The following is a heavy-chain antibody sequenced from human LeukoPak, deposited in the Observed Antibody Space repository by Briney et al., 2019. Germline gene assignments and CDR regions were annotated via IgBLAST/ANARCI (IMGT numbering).Heavy chain of an antibody. CDR1: GGSFSGYY. V-gene: IGHV4-34*01. J-gene: IGHJ4*02. D-gene: IGHD6-6*01. CDR2: INHSGST. Sequence: SETLSLTCAVYGGSFSGYYWSWIRQPPGKGLEWIGEINHSGSTNYNPSLKSRVTISVDTSKNQFSLKLSSVTAADTAVYYCARDTYIAAREPLDHWGQGTLVTVSS. CDR3: ARDTYIAAREPLDH.